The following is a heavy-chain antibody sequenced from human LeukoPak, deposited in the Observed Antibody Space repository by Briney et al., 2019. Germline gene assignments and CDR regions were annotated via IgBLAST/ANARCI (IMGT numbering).Heavy chain of an antibody. D-gene: IGHD3-10*01. J-gene: IGHJ4*02. V-gene: IGHV4-59*01. Sequence: PSETLSLTCAVSGGSISNYYWSWIRQPPGKGLEWIGYIYYSGSTNYNPSLKSRVTISIDTSKNQFSLKLSSVTAADTAVYYCGRVHLPGVSDYWGQGTLVTVSS. CDR2: IYYSGST. CDR3: GRVHLPGVSDY. CDR1: GGSISNYY.